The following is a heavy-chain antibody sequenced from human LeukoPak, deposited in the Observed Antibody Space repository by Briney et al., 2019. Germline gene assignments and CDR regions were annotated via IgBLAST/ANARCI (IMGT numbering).Heavy chain of an antibody. CDR2: IYYSGNT. D-gene: IGHD2-15*01. Sequence: SETLSLTCTVSGGSISTYYWSWIRQPPGKGLEWIGYIYYSGNTNYNPSLKSRVTISVDTSKNQFSLKLSSVTTTDTAVYYCARDVGVMVKAFDIWGQGTMVTVSS. J-gene: IGHJ3*02. V-gene: IGHV4-59*01. CDR3: ARDVGVMVKAFDI. CDR1: GGSISTYY.